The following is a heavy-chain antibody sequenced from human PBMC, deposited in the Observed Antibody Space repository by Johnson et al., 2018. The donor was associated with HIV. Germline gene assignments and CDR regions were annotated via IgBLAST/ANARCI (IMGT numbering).Heavy chain of an antibody. CDR1: GFTVSSNY. D-gene: IGHD1-26*01. J-gene: IGHJ3*02. CDR2: ISTSGSTL. Sequence: QVQLVESGGGVVRPGGSLRLSCAASGFTVSSNYMSWIRQPPGKGLEWISFISTSGSTLHHADSVKGRFTISRDNAENSLYLQMNSLRADDTAVYYCAKDVIHPWDSDAFDIWGQGTMVTVSS. V-gene: IGHV3-11*04. CDR3: AKDVIHPWDSDAFDI.